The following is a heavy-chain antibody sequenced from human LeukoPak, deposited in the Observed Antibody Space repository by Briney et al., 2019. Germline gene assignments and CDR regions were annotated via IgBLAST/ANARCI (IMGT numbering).Heavy chain of an antibody. V-gene: IGHV4-61*02. Sequence: PSETLSLTCTVSGGSISSGSYYWSWIRQPAGKGLEWIGRIYTSGSTNYNPSLKSRVTISVDTSKNQFSLKLSSVTAADTAVYYCARDPDVWGKGTTVIVSS. CDR3: ARDPDV. J-gene: IGHJ6*04. CDR1: GGSISSGSYY. CDR2: IYTSGST.